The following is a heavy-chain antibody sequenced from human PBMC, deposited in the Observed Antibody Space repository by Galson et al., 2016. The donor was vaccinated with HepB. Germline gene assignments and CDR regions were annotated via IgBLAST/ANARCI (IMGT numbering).Heavy chain of an antibody. CDR1: GFIVSNNY. Sequence: SLRLSCAVSGFIVSNNYMSWVRQAPGKELEWVSVIYSGGSTYYADSVKGRFTISRDNSKNTLYLQMNSLRAEDTAVYYCAKGGVWKQLWLSFDYWGQGTLVTVSS. CDR2: IYSGGST. V-gene: IGHV3-66*02. D-gene: IGHD5-18*01. CDR3: AKGGVWKQLWLSFDY. J-gene: IGHJ4*02.